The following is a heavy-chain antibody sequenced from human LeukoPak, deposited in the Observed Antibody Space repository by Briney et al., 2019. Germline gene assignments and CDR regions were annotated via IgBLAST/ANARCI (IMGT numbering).Heavy chain of an antibody. CDR2: ISGSGGST. CDR1: GYTFSLYA. Sequence: GGSLRLSCAASGYTFSLYAMSWVRQARGKGLEWVSAISGSGGSTYHADSVKGRFTISRENSNNTLYLQMNSLRAEDTAVYCCAKDGKGAYSPRWFDPWGQGTLVTVSS. CDR3: AKDGKGAYSPRWFDP. V-gene: IGHV3-23*01. D-gene: IGHD5-18*01. J-gene: IGHJ5*02.